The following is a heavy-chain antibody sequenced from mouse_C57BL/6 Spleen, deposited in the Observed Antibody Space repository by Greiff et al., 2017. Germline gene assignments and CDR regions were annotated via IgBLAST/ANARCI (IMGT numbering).Heavy chain of an antibody. CDR2: IYPGSGST. Sequence: LQLQQPGAVLVKPGASVKMSCKASGYTFTSYWITWVTQRPGQGLEWIGDIYPGSGSTNYNEKFKSKATLTVATSSSTAYMQLSSLTSEDSAVYYCARRDYYYSNYVGAMDYWGQGTSVTVSS. CDR3: ARRDYYYSNYVGAMDY. CDR1: GYTFTSYW. V-gene: IGHV1-55*01. J-gene: IGHJ4*01. D-gene: IGHD2-5*01.